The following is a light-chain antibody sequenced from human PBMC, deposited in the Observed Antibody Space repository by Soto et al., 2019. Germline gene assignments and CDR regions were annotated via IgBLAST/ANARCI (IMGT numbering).Light chain of an antibody. J-gene: IGKJ5*01. CDR3: QQSYSTPIT. V-gene: IGKV1-39*01. Sequence: DIQMTQSPSSLSASVGDRVTITCRASQSISSCLNWYQQKPGKAPKLLIYAASSLQSGVPSRFSGTGAGTDFPLTISNQPPGDFATYYYQQSYSTPITFGQGTRLEIK. CDR2: AAS. CDR1: QSISSC.